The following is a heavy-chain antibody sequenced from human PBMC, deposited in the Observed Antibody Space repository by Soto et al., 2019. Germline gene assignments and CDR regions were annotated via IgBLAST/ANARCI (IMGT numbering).Heavy chain of an antibody. CDR2: VHISGHS. Sequence: QVHLQESGPGLVAPSGTLSLTCTLSGGSVRAPDWWNWVRQSPDKGREWIAEVHISGHSNYNPSLRSRVTVSIDSSKNQFYLNLNSVTAADTAFYYCARVRQGCSANNCYFDPWGQGTQVTISS. J-gene: IGHJ5*01. D-gene: IGHD1-1*01. V-gene: IGHV4-4*02. CDR1: GGSVRAPDW. CDR3: ARVRQGCSANNCYFDP.